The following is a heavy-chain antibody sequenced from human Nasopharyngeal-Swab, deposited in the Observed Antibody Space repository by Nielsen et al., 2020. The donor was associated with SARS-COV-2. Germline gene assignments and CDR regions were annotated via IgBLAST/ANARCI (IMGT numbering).Heavy chain of an antibody. J-gene: IGHJ4*02. CDR3: ARGGGSGSYWDY. Sequence: GESLKISCAASGFTFSSYSMNWVRQAPGKGLEWVSSISSSSSYIYYADSVKGRFTISRGNAKNSLYLQMNSLRAEDTAVYYCARGGGSGSYWDYWGQGTLVTVSS. D-gene: IGHD3-10*01. CDR1: GFTFSSYS. CDR2: ISSSSSYI. V-gene: IGHV3-21*01.